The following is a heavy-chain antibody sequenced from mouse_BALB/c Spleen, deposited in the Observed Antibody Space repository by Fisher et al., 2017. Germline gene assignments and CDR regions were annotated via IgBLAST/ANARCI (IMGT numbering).Heavy chain of an antibody. J-gene: IGHJ4*01. CDR3: ARGRGNSAMDY. D-gene: IGHD2-14*01. V-gene: IGHV1-20*01. Sequence: KFKGKATLTVDKSSSTAHMELRSLTSEDSAVYYCARGRGNSAMDYWGQGTSVTVSS.